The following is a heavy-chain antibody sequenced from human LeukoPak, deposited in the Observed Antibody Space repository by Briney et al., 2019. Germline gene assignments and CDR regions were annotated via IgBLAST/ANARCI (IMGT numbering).Heavy chain of an antibody. Sequence: GASVKVSCKASGGTFSSYAISWVRQAPGQGLEWMGRINPNSSGTNYAQKFQGRVTMTRDTSISTAYMELSRLRSDDTAVYYCARDFHYYYYGMDVWGQGTTVTVSS. J-gene: IGHJ6*02. D-gene: IGHD2/OR15-2a*01. CDR2: INPNSSGT. CDR1: GGTFSSYA. CDR3: ARDFHYYYYGMDV. V-gene: IGHV1-2*06.